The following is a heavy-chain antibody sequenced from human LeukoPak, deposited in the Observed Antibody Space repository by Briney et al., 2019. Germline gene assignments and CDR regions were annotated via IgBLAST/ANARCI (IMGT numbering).Heavy chain of an antibody. J-gene: IGHJ4*02. CDR1: GFTFSSYA. V-gene: IGHV3-23*01. D-gene: IGHD3-16*02. CDR3: ARVRYQTADY. CDR2: ISNSAGST. Sequence: GGSLRLSCAASGFTFSSYAMSWVRQAPGKGLEWVSVISNSAGSTFYADSVKGRFTISRDNSKNTLYLQMNSLRVEDTAVYYCARVRYQTADYWGQGTLVTVSS.